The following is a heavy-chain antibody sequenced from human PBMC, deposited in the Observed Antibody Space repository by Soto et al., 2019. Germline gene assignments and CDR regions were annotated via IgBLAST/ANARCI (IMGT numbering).Heavy chain of an antibody. V-gene: IGHV1-8*01. CDR1: GYTFTSYD. Sequence: QVQLVQSGAEVRKPGASVKVSCEASGYTFTSYDIYWVRQATGQGLEWMGWRNPNTGNSGYAQKFQGRVTMTSDTSISTAHMELSSLRSEDTAVYYCARRAETNGWNGFGADKYYFDFWGQGTLVTVSS. CDR2: RNPNTGNS. J-gene: IGHJ4*02. D-gene: IGHD1-1*01. CDR3: ARRAETNGWNGFGADKYYFDF.